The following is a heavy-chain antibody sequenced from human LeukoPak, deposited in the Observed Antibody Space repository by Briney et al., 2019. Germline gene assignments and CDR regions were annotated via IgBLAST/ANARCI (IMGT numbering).Heavy chain of an antibody. D-gene: IGHD4-23*01. CDR2: MNPNSGNT. CDR1: GYTFTSYD. J-gene: IGHJ5*02. CDR3: ARDYGGNSGWFDP. Sequence: SVKVSCKASGYTFTSYDLNWVRQATGQGLEWIGWMNPNSGNTGYAQKFQGRVTLTRSTSISTAYMELRSLTSEDTAVYYCARDYGGNSGWFDPWGQGTLATVPS. V-gene: IGHV1-8*01.